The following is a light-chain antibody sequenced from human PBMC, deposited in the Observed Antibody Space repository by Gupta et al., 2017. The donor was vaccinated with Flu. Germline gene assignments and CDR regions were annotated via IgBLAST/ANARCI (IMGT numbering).Light chain of an antibody. CDR3: RQGEHWPCT. J-gene: IGKJ2*02. CDR2: KVS. V-gene: IGKV2-30*01. CDR1: QTFVYSDGNTY. Sequence: VTPGQPSSISCTSSQTFVYSDGNTYLSWFQQRPGQSPRRLIYKVSTRDSGVPDRFSGSGSGTDFTLKISRVEAEDVGVYYCRQGEHWPCTFGQGTKVEIK.